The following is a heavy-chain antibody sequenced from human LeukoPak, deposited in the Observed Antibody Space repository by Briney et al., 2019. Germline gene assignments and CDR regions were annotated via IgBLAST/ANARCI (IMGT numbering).Heavy chain of an antibody. CDR2: ISYDGSNQ. V-gene: IGHV3-30*18. CDR3: VKVMEAVAGTDDAFDI. J-gene: IGHJ3*02. D-gene: IGHD6-19*01. CDR1: GFTFSSYG. Sequence: PGGSLRLSCAASGFTFSSYGMHWVRQAPGKGLEWVAVISYDGSNQYYADSVKGRFTISRDNSKNTLYLQMNSLRVEDTAVYYCVKVMEAVAGTDDAFDIWGQGTMVTVSS.